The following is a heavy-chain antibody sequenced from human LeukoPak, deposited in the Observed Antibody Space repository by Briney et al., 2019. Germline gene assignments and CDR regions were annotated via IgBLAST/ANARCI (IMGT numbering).Heavy chain of an antibody. CDR3: ARHGDYLDGSGTYHAPFDN. CDR1: GGSISSHSYY. J-gene: IGHJ4*02. D-gene: IGHD3-10*01. Sequence: SETLSLTCTVSGGSISSHSYYWGWIRQPPGKGLEWIGSMFDSGSTNYNPSLKRRVTISVDTSKNQFSLRLSSVTAADTAMYYCARHGDYLDGSGTYHAPFDNWGQGTLVTAS. V-gene: IGHV4-39*01. CDR2: MFDSGST.